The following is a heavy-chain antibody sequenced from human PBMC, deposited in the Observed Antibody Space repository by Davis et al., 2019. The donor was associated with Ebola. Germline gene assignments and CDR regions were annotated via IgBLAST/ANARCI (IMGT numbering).Heavy chain of an antibody. CDR1: GYSFINNW. CDR3: ARQMSNRGAY. CDR2: IYPDDSDS. Sequence: GESLKISCKASGYSFINNWIGWVRQMPGKGLEWMGIIYPDDSDSKYSPSFQGQVTFSADKSISTAYLQWSSLKASDSAMYYCARQMSNRGAYWGQGTLVTVSS. V-gene: IGHV5-51*01. J-gene: IGHJ4*02.